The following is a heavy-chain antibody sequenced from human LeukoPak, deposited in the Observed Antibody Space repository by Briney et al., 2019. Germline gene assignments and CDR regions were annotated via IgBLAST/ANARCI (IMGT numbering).Heavy chain of an antibody. D-gene: IGHD3-10*01. Sequence: GGSLRLSCAASGFTFSSYWMSWVRQAPGKGLEWVANIKQDGSEKYYVDSVKGRFTISRDNAKNSLYLQMNSLRAEDTAVYYCARERGGSGSFASSIPKGNGWFDPWGQGTLVTVSS. V-gene: IGHV3-7*01. J-gene: IGHJ5*02. CDR2: IKQDGSEK. CDR3: ARERGGSGSFASSIPKGNGWFDP. CDR1: GFTFSSYW.